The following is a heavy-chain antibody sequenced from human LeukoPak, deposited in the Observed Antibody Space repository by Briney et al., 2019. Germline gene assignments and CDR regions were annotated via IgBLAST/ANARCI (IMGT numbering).Heavy chain of an antibody. J-gene: IGHJ3*02. Sequence: EASVKVSCKASGYTFTGYYMHWVRQAPGQGLEWMGIINPSGGSTSYAQKFQGRVTMTRDTSTSTVYMELSSLRSEDTAVYYCARDTMMGSTYDAFDIWGQGTMVTVSS. V-gene: IGHV1-46*01. CDR3: ARDTMMGSTYDAFDI. D-gene: IGHD3-22*01. CDR2: INPSGGST. CDR1: GYTFTGYY.